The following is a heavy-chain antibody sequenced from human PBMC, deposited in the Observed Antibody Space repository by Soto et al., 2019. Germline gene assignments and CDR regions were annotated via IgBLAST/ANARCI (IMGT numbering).Heavy chain of an antibody. CDR3: TTAARQLVLSLYYYYGMDV. CDR1: GFTFSNAW. Sequence: GGSLRLSCAASGFTFSNAWMNWVRQAPGKGLEWVGRIKSKTDGGTTDYAAPVKGRFTISRDDSKNTLYLQMNSLKTEDTAVYYCTTAARQLVLSLYYYYGMDVWGQGTTVTVSS. CDR2: IKSKTDGGTT. D-gene: IGHD6-6*01. V-gene: IGHV3-15*07. J-gene: IGHJ6*02.